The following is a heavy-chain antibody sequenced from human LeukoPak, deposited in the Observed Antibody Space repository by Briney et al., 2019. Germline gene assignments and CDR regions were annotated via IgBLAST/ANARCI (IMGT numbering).Heavy chain of an antibody. CDR3: ARARGVSGSYPWDLDY. D-gene: IGHD1-26*01. CDR2: ISSSSSYI. J-gene: IGHJ4*02. CDR1: GFTFSSYS. V-gene: IGHV3-21*01. Sequence: PGGSLRLSCAASGFTFSSYSMNWVRQAPGKGLEWVSSISSSSSYIYYADSVKGRFTISRDNAKNSLYLQMNSLRAEDTAVYYCARARGVSGSYPWDLDYWGQGTLVTVSS.